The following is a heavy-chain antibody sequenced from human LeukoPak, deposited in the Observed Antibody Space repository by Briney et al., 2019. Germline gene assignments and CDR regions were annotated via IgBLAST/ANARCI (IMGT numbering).Heavy chain of an antibody. D-gene: IGHD1-1*01. J-gene: IGHJ4*02. Sequence: GGSLRLSCAASGFTFSSYWMHWVRRAPGKGLVWVSRISSDGSSTRYADSVKGRFTIFRDNAKNTLYLQMNSLGAEDTAVYYCARALPPSVNTPWKWGQGTQVTVSS. CDR3: ARALPPSVNTPWK. CDR1: GFTFSSYW. CDR2: ISSDGSST. V-gene: IGHV3-74*01.